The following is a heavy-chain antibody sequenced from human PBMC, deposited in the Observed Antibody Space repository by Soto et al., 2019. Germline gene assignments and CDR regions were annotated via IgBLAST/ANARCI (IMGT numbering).Heavy chain of an antibody. CDR2: ISYDGSNK. CDR3: ARARYLYGVAGTSFFTDISPNFDY. V-gene: IGHV3-30-3*01. CDR1: GFTFSSYA. J-gene: IGHJ4*02. D-gene: IGHD6-19*01. Sequence: QVQLVESGGGVVQPGRSLRLSCAASGFTFSSYAMHWVRQAPGKGLEWVAVISYDGSNKYYADSVKGRFTISRDNSKNTLYLQMNSLRAEDTAVYYCARARYLYGVAGTSFFTDISPNFDYWGQGTLVTVSS.